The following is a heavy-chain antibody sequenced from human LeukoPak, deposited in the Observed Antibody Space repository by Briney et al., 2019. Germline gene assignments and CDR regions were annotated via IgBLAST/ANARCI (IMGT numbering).Heavy chain of an antibody. J-gene: IGHJ4*02. V-gene: IGHV1-2*02. CDR3: ARDDDFWSGYSLDY. CDR1: GYTFTGYY. Sequence: ASVKVSXKASGYTFTGYYMHWVRQAPGQGLEWMGWINPNSGGTNYAQKFQGRVTMTRDTSISTAYMELSRLRSDDTAVYYCARDDDFWSGYSLDYWGQGTLVTVSS. CDR2: INPNSGGT. D-gene: IGHD3-3*01.